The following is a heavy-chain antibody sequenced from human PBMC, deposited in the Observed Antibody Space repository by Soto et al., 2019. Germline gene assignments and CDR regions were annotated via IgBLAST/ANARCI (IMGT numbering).Heavy chain of an antibody. CDR3: ARAYYDILTGYYRGPFDY. V-gene: IGHV1-3*01. D-gene: IGHD3-9*01. Sequence: ASVKVSCKASGYTFTSYAMHWVRQAPGQRLEWMGWINAGNGNTKYSQKFQGRVTITRDTSASTAYMELSSLRSEDTALYYFARAYYDILTGYYRGPFDYWGQGTLVTVSS. CDR1: GYTFTSYA. CDR2: INAGNGNT. J-gene: IGHJ4*02.